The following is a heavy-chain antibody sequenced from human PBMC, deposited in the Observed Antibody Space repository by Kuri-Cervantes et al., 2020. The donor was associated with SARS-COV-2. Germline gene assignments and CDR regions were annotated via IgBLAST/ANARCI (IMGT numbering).Heavy chain of an antibody. CDR2: IYYSGST. CDR3: ASYVVVPAAPLDY. J-gene: IGHJ4*02. D-gene: IGHD2-2*01. Sequence: SCTVSGDSISSSSYYWGWIRQPPGKGLEWTVSIYYSGSTYYNPSLKSRVTISVDTSKNQFSLKLSSVTAADTAVYYCASYVVVPAAPLDYWGQGTLVTVSS. CDR1: GDSISSSSYY. V-gene: IGHV4-39*01.